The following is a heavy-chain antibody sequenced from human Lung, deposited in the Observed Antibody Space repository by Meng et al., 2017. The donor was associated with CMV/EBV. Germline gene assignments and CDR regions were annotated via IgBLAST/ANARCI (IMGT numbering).Heavy chain of an antibody. V-gene: IGHV1-2*02. CDR2: INPKSGGT. D-gene: IGHD4/OR15-4a*01. Sequence: ASXXVSCKASGYTFTDFYIHWLRRAPGRGPEWVGWINPKSGGTNYAQKFEGRVTMTTDTSTGTVYLEIDRLRIDDTAMYYCARDVDSGAADYWGQGTLVTVSS. J-gene: IGHJ4*02. CDR1: GYTFTDFY. CDR3: ARDVDSGAADY.